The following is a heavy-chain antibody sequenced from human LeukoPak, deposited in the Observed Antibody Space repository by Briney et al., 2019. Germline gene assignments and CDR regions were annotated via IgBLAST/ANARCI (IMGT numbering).Heavy chain of an antibody. D-gene: IGHD3-9*01. CDR1: GLTFSNAW. CDR3: AKDQERYFDWSTETLYGMDV. CDR2: ISGSGGST. V-gene: IGHV3-23*01. Sequence: GGSLRLSCAASGLTFSNAWMSWVCQAPGKGLEWVSAISGSGGSTYYADSVKGRFTISRDNSKNTLYLQMNSLRAEDTAVYYCAKDQERYFDWSTETLYGMDVWGQGTTVTVSS. J-gene: IGHJ6*02.